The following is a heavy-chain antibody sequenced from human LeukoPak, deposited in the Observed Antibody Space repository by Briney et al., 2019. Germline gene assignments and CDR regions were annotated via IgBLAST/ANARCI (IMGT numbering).Heavy chain of an antibody. D-gene: IGHD6-19*01. Sequence: SETPSLTCAVYGGSFSGYYWSWIRQPPGKGLEWIGEINHSGSTNYNPSLKSRVTISVDTSKNQFSLKLSSVTAADTAVYYCARLRGRQWLVLYDYWGQGTLVTVSS. CDR1: GGSFSGYY. CDR2: INHSGST. V-gene: IGHV4-34*01. CDR3: ARLRGRQWLVLYDY. J-gene: IGHJ4*02.